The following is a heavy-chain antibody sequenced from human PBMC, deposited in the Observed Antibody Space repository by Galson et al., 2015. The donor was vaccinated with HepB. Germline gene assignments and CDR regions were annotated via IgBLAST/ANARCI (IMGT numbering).Heavy chain of an antibody. J-gene: IGHJ2*01. CDR1: GYTLTELS. CDR2: FDPEDGET. CDR3: ATDFSPPPPFSVVFVGGGKSGYLDL. V-gene: IGHV1-24*01. Sequence: SVKVSCKVSGYTLTELSMHWVRQAPGKGLEWMGGFDPEDGETIYAQKFQGRVTMTEDTSTDTAYMELSSLRSEDTAVYYCATDFSPPPPFSVVFVGGGKSGYLDLWGRGTLVTVSS. D-gene: IGHD4-23*01.